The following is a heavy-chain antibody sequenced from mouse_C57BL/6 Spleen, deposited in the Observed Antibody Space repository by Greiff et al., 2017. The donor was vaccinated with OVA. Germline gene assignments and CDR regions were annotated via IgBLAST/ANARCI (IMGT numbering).Heavy chain of an antibody. D-gene: IGHD1-1*01. CDR3: ASREGYGSSYWYFDV. V-gene: IGHV5-17*01. Sequence: EVHLVESGGGLVKPGGSLKLSCAASGFTFSDYGMHWVRQAPEKGLEWVAYISSGSSTIYYADTVKGRFTISRDNAKNTLFLQMTSLRSEDTAMYYCASREGYGSSYWYFDVWGTGTTVTVSS. J-gene: IGHJ1*03. CDR1: GFTFSDYG. CDR2: ISSGSSTI.